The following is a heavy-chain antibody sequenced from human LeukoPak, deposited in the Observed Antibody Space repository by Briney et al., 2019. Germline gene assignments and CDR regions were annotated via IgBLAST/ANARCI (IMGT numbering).Heavy chain of an antibody. Sequence: GGSLRLSCAASGFDFSTSWMGWVRQAPGKGLEWVFNISPDGNERYSVDSVKGRFTISRDNAENSLYLQMKGLEVEDTAMYYCTRDGSGWSVYWGQGALVTVSS. J-gene: IGHJ4*02. CDR2: ISPDGNER. CDR1: GFDFSTSW. CDR3: TRDGSGWSVY. D-gene: IGHD6-19*01. V-gene: IGHV3-7*01.